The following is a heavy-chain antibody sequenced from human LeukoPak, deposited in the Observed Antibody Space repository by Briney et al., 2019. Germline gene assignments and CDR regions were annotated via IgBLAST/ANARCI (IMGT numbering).Heavy chain of an antibody. J-gene: IGHJ4*02. D-gene: IGHD3-22*01. CDR2: IKQDGSEK. Sequence: GGSLRLTCAVSGFTFRSYWTSWVRQAPGKGLEWVANIKQDGSEKYYVDSVKGRFTISRDNAKNSLYLQMNSLRAEDTAVYYCARSGSMIVVDLFDYWGPGTLVTVSS. CDR3: ARSGSMIVVDLFDY. CDR1: GFTFRSYW. V-gene: IGHV3-7*05.